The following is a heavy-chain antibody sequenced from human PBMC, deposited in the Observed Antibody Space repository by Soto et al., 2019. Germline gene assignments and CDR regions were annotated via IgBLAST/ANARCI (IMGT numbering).Heavy chain of an antibody. Sequence: QVQLQESGPGLVKPSDTLSLTCAVSGYSISSSNWWGWIRQPPGKGLEWIGYIYYSGTTYYNPSLMSRVTMSVDPSKNLFSLKLTSLTAVDTAVYYCARREIQGPIDYWGQGTLVAVSS. CDR1: GYSISSSNW. CDR2: IYYSGTT. J-gene: IGHJ4*02. D-gene: IGHD1-26*01. CDR3: ARREIQGPIDY. V-gene: IGHV4-28*01.